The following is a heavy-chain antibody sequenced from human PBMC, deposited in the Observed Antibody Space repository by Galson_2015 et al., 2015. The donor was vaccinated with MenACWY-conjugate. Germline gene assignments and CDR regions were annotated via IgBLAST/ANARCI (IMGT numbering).Heavy chain of an antibody. D-gene: IGHD3-22*01. CDR2: TESRDNK. J-gene: IGHJ3*02. CDR3: ARMHIVLDAADAFDI. CDR1: GFSLSTYEMC. Sequence: PALVKPTQTLTLTCTFSGFSLSTYEMCIYWVRQPPGKALEWLARTESRDNKYYTTSLKTRLTISKDTSTNQVVLTMTNVDTVDTATYYCARMHIVLDAADAFDIWGQGTMVTVSS. V-gene: IGHV2-70*11.